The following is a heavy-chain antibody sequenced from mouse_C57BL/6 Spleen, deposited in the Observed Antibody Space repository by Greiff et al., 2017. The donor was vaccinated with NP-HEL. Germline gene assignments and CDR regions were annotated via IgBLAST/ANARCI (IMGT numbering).Heavy chain of an antibody. J-gene: IGHJ4*01. CDR3: AWAYYSNPGDMDY. D-gene: IGHD2-5*01. CDR1: GYTFTSYW. CDR2: IDPSDSYT. V-gene: IGHV1-59*01. Sequence: VQLQQPGAELVRPGTSVKLSCKASGYTFTSYWMHWVKQRPGQGLEWIGVIDPSDSYTNYNQKFKGKATLTVDTSSSTAYMQLSSQTSEDSAVYYCAWAYYSNPGDMDYWGQGTSVTVSS.